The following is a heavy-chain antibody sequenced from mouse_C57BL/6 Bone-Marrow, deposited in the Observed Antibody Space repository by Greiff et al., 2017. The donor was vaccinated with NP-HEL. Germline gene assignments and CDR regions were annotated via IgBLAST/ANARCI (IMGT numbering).Heavy chain of an antibody. V-gene: IGHV1-63*01. CDR3: ARSTVVTPYDLDY. D-gene: IGHD1-1*01. CDR1: GYTFTNYW. Sequence: QVQLQQSGAELVRPGASVKMSCKASGYTFTNYWIGWAKQRPGHGLEWIGDIYPGGGYTNYNEKFKGKATLTADKSSSTAYMQFSSLTSEDSAIYYCARSTVVTPYDLDYWGQGTSVTVSS. CDR2: IYPGGGYT. J-gene: IGHJ4*01.